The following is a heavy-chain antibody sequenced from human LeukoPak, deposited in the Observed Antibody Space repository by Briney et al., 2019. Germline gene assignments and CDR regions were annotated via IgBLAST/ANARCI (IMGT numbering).Heavy chain of an antibody. Sequence: SVKVSCKASGGTFSSYAISWVRQAPGQGLEWMGRIIPILGIANYAQKFQGRVTITADKSTSTAYMELSSLRAEDTALYYCAKSSSGYGEYYGMDVWGQGTTVTVSS. CDR1: GGTFSSYA. CDR3: AKSSSGYGEYYGMDV. J-gene: IGHJ6*02. CDR2: IIPILGIA. V-gene: IGHV1-69*04. D-gene: IGHD5-12*01.